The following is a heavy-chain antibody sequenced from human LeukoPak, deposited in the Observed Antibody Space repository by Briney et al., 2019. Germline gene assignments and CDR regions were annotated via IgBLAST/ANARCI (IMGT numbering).Heavy chain of an antibody. J-gene: IGHJ4*02. CDR3: ARWSVTAKAPDN. CDR1: GFTFSSYG. V-gene: IGHV3-33*01. CDR2: IWYDGSNK. D-gene: IGHD2-21*02. Sequence: GGSLRLSCAASGFTFSSYGMHWVRQAPGKGLEWVAVIWYDGSNKYYADSVKGRFTISRDNSKNTLHLQLNSLRAEDTAVYYCARWSVTAKAPDNWGQGTLVTVSS.